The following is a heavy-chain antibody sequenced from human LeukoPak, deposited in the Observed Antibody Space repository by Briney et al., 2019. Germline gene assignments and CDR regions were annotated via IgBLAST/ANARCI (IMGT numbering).Heavy chain of an antibody. V-gene: IGHV3-7*01. J-gene: IGHJ4*02. CDR2: IKQDGSEK. CDR1: GIILSSYW. CDR3: ARGLDCSGGSCYVY. D-gene: IGHD2-15*01. Sequence: GGSLRLSCAASGIILSSYWMSWVRQAPGKGLEWVANIKQDGSEKYYVDSVKGRFTISRDNAKNSLYLQMNSLRAEDTAVYYCARGLDCSGGSCYVYWGQGTLVTVSS.